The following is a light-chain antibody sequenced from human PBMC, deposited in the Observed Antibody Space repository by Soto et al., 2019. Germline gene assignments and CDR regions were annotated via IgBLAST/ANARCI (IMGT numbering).Light chain of an antibody. CDR1: SSNFGAGYD. J-gene: IGLJ3*02. CDR2: GNG. V-gene: IGLV1-40*01. Sequence: QSVLTQPPSVSGAPGQKVNISCTGTSSNFGAGYDVQWYQQLAGAAPKFLISGNGNRPSGVPDRFSGSKSGTSASLAITGLQAEDEADYYCQSYDTSLSAWVFGGGTKLTVL. CDR3: QSYDTSLSAWV.